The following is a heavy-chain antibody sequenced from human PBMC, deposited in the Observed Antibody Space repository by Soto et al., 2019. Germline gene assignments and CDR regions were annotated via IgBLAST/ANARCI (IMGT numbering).Heavy chain of an antibody. V-gene: IGHV3-33*01. CDR2: ICYDGSNK. CDR3: AGPPRYGMDV. J-gene: IGHJ6*01. CDR1: VFTFSIYG. Sequence: WGSLRVSCASSVFTFSIYGMHWVRQAPGKGLEWVAVICYDGSNKYYADSVKGRFTISRDNSKKTLYLQMNSLRAEDTPVYYCAGPPRYGMDVWGQGTTVTVSS.